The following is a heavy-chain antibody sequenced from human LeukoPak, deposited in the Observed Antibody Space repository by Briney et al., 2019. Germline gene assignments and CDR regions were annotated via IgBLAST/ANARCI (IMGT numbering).Heavy chain of an antibody. CDR1: GYTFTGYY. CDR2: INPNSGGT. Sequence: GASVKVSCKASGYTFTGYYMHWVRQAPGQGLEWMGWINPNSGGTNYAQKFQGRVTMTRDTSISTAYMELSRLRSDDTAVYYCARDRLATVTTEPYHTFDYWGQGTLVTVSS. V-gene: IGHV1-2*02. D-gene: IGHD4-17*01. J-gene: IGHJ4*02. CDR3: ARDRLATVTTEPYHTFDY.